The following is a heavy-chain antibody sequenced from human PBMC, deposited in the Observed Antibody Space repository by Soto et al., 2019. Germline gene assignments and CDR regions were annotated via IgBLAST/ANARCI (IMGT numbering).Heavy chain of an antibody. CDR3: ARESPRITIFGVFIF. Sequence: GGSPRLACAACGFSLWTYAMHWVRQAPGKGLEWVAVISYDGSNKYNADSVKGRFTISRDNSKNTLFLQMNSLRAEDTAVYYCARESPRITIFGVFIFWGQGTLVTVSS. J-gene: IGHJ4*02. CDR2: ISYDGSNK. CDR1: GFSLWTYA. D-gene: IGHD3-3*01. V-gene: IGHV3-30-3*01.